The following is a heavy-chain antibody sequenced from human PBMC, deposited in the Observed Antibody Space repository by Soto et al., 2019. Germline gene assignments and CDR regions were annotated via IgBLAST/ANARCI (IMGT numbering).Heavy chain of an antibody. D-gene: IGHD5-12*01. CDR3: ARAVATYYYYYGMDV. J-gene: IGHJ6*02. CDR1: GGSFSGYY. CDR2: INHSGST. Sequence: SETLSLTCAVYGGSFSGYYWSWIRQPPGKGLEWIGEINHSGSTNYNPSLKSRVTISVDTSKNQFSLKLSSVTAADTAVYYCARAVATYYYYYGMDVWGQGTTVTVSS. V-gene: IGHV4-34*01.